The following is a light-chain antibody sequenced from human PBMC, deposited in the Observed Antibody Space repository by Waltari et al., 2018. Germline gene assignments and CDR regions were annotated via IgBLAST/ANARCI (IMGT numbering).Light chain of an antibody. V-gene: IGLV1-44*01. J-gene: IGLJ3*02. Sequence: QSVLTQAPSASGTPGQRVTISCSGSGSNIGRKIVSWYQQFPGAAPKFLIHVNNQRPSGVPDRFSGSKSGTSASLAISGLQSEDEADYYCASWDDSLSGWVFGGGTKLTVL. CDR1: GSNIGRKI. CDR3: ASWDDSLSGWV. CDR2: VNN.